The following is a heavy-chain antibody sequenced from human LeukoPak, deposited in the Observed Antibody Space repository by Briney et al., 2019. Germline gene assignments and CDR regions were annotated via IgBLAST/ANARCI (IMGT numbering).Heavy chain of an antibody. D-gene: IGHD6-19*01. CDR1: GFMFRTYS. J-gene: IGHJ6*03. V-gene: IGHV3-21*01. CDR3: ARDSDSSGWLDYYMDV. CDR2: ISSSGDYT. Sequence: GGSLRFSCAASGFMFRTYSFNWVRQAPGKGLEWVSSISSSGDYTYYADSLKGRFTISRDNAKNSIYLQLNSLRAEDTAVYFCARDSDSSGWLDYYMDVWGKGTTVTVSS.